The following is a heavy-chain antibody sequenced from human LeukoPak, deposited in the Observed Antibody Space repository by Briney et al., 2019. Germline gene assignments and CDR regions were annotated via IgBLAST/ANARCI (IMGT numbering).Heavy chain of an antibody. Sequence: ASVKVSCKVSGDTLTELSMHWVRQAPGKGLEWMGGFDPEDGETIYAQKFQGRVTMTEDTSTDTAYMELSSLRSEDTAVYYCATPDVVTAILPATFGIWGQGTIVTVSS. CDR2: FDPEDGET. CDR1: GDTLTELS. CDR3: ATPDVVTAILPATFGI. V-gene: IGHV1-24*01. J-gene: IGHJ3*02. D-gene: IGHD2-21*02.